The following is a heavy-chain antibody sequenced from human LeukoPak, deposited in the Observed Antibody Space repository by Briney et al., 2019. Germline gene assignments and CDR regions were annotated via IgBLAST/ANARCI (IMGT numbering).Heavy chain of an antibody. V-gene: IGHV3-11*04. CDR2: ISSSGSTI. Sequence: GGSLRLSCAASGFTFSDYYMSWIRQAPGKGLEWVSYISSSGSTIYYADSVKGRFTISRDNAKNSLYLQMNSLRAEDTAVYYCARVLWDYYYYMDVWGKGTTVTVSS. D-gene: IGHD1-26*01. CDR1: GFTFSDYY. CDR3: ARVLWDYYYYMDV. J-gene: IGHJ6*03.